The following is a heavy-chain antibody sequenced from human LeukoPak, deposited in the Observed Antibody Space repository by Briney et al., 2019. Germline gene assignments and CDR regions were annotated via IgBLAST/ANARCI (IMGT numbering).Heavy chain of an antibody. CDR3: AKDLPIAAAGTGGVGY. D-gene: IGHD6-13*01. J-gene: IGHJ4*02. Sequence: GRSLRLSCAASGFTFDDYAMHWVRQAPGKGLEWVSGISWNSGSIGYADSVKGRFTISRDNSKNTLYLQMNSLRAEDTAVYYCAKDLPIAAAGTGGVGYWGQGTLVTVSS. V-gene: IGHV3-9*01. CDR2: ISWNSGSI. CDR1: GFTFDDYA.